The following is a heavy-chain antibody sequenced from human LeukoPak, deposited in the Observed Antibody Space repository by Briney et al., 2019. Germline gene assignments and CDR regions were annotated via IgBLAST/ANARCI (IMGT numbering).Heavy chain of an antibody. J-gene: IGHJ4*02. CDR3: ATFNQQLVPFDY. CDR2: FDPEDGET. CDR1: GYTLTELS. Sequence: ASVKVSCKVSGYTLTELSMHWVRQAPGKGLEWMGGFDPEDGETIYAQKFQGRVTMTEDTSTDTAYMELSSLRSEDTVVYYCATFNQQLVPFDYWGQGTLVTVSS. D-gene: IGHD6-13*01. V-gene: IGHV1-24*01.